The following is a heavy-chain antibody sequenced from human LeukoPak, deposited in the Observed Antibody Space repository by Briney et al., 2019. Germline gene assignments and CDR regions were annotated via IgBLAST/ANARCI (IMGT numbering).Heavy chain of an antibody. J-gene: IGHJ4*02. CDR3: ARHLNNCGDDCYIFDY. Sequence: PSETLSLTCTVSGGFIFSYYRSWIRQPPGKGLEWMGYIYYSGSTNYNPPLKSRVTISVDTSKNQFSLRVSSVTAADTAVYYCARHLNNCGDDCYIFDYWGQGTLVTVSS. CDR2: IYYSGST. D-gene: IGHD2-21*01. CDR1: GGFIFSYY. V-gene: IGHV4-59*08.